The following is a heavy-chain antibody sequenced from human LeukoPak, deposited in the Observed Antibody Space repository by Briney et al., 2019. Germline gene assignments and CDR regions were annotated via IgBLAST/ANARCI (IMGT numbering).Heavy chain of an antibody. Sequence: SETLSLTCTVSGGSISSSSYYWGWIRQPPGKGLEWIGSIYYSGSTYYNPSLKSRVTISVDTSKNQFSLKLSSVTAADTAVYYCARHWLRVLWFAPSCFDPWGQGTLVTVSS. CDR1: GGSISSSSYY. CDR2: IYYSGST. J-gene: IGHJ5*02. V-gene: IGHV4-39*01. D-gene: IGHD3-10*01. CDR3: ARHWLRVLWFAPSCFDP.